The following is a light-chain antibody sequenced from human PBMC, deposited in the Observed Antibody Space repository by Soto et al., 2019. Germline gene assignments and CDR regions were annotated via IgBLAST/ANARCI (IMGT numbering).Light chain of an antibody. Sequence: DMQMTQSPSCLSPSLGIRVTMTCQASHNINNYLNCYQQKPGRDPKLLIYKASDLEVGVISGFVGSGSGTEVSLIISSLQPDDVAAYYCHQYNSNSPWPFGHGTKVDI. V-gene: IGKV1-5*03. CDR2: KAS. CDR1: HNINNY. CDR3: HQYNSNSPWP. J-gene: IGKJ1*01.